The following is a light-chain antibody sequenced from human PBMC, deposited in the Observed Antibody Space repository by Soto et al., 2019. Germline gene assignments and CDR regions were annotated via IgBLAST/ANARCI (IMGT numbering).Light chain of an antibody. Sequence: EIVLTQYPGNLPWSPEDRTTLSCRASQTVTGNYLAWYHQKPGQAPRLLIHSASSRATGIPDRFSASGTGTDFTLTISRLEPEDFAVYYCQQYSASPRTFGQGTKVDIK. CDR3: QQYSASPRT. CDR2: SAS. V-gene: IGKV3-20*01. CDR1: QTVTGNY. J-gene: IGKJ1*01.